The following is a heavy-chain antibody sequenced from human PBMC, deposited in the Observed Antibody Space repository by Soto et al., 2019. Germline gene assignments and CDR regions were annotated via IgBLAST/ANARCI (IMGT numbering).Heavy chain of an antibody. J-gene: IGHJ4*02. Sequence: QITLKESGPTLVKPTQTLTLTCTFSGFSLSTSGVGVGWIRQPPGKALEWLALIYWDDDKRYSPSLKSRLTITKDTSKNKVVLTMTNMDPVDTATYYGAHSPYDSSGVYYFDYWGQGTLVTVSS. D-gene: IGHD3-22*01. V-gene: IGHV2-5*02. CDR3: AHSPYDSSGVYYFDY. CDR2: IYWDDDK. CDR1: GFSLSTSGVG.